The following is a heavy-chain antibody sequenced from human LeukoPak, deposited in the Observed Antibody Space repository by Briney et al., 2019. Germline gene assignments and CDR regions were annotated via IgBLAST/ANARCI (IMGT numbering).Heavy chain of an antibody. CDR1: GGSFSGYY. CDR2: INHSGST. J-gene: IGHJ4*02. CDR3: ARKRVIVVVITKYYFDY. V-gene: IGHV4-34*01. Sequence: SETLSLTCAVYGGSFSGYYWSWIRQPPGKGLEWIGEINHSGSTNYNPSLKSRVTISVDTSKNQFSLKLSSVTAADTAVYYCARKRVIVVVITKYYFDYWGQGTLVTVSS. D-gene: IGHD3-22*01.